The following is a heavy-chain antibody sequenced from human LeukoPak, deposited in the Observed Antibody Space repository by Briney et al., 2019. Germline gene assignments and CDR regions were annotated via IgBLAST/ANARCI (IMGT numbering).Heavy chain of an antibody. CDR1: GFTCSSYI. J-gene: IGHJ4*02. V-gene: IGHV3-21*01. CDR2: IGTSSSYI. Sequence: GGSLRLSCAASGFTCSSYIMNWVRQAPGKGLEWVASIGTSSSYIYYADSVKGRFTVSRDNPKNSLYLQMNSLRAEDTAVYYCARGALVIDYWGQGTLVTVSS. D-gene: IGHD3-16*02. CDR3: ARGALVIDY.